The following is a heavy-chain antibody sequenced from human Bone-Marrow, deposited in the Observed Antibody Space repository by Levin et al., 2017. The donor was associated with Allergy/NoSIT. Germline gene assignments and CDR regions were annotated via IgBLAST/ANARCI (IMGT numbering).Heavy chain of an antibody. CDR3: ARALSAYSHFDY. Sequence: GESLKISCAASGFTFSDYYMSWIRQAPGKGLEWLSYISGGGGTVYYADSLKGRFTISRDSAKNSLYLQMNSLRAEDTAVYYCARALSAYSHFDYWGQGTLVTVSS. D-gene: IGHD2-21*01. J-gene: IGHJ4*02. V-gene: IGHV3-11*01. CDR2: ISGGGGTV. CDR1: GFTFSDYY.